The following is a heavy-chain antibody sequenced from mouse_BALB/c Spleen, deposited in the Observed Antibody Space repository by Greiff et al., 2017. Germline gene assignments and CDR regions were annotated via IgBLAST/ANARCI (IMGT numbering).Heavy chain of an antibody. CDR2: IDPANGNT. V-gene: IGHV14-3*02. CDR1: GFNIKDTY. Sequence: DVKLQESGAELVKPGASVKLSCTASGFNIKDTYMHWVKQRPEQGLEWIGRIDPANGNTKYDPKFQGKATITADTSSNTAYLQLSSLTSEDTAVYYCARYDGYYDGYAMDYWGQGTSVTVSS. J-gene: IGHJ4*01. D-gene: IGHD2-3*01. CDR3: ARYDGYYDGYAMDY.